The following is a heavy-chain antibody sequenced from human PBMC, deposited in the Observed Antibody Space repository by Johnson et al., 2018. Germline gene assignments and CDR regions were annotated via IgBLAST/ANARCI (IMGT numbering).Heavy chain of an antibody. D-gene: IGHD1-14*01. CDR1: AFTFDDYA. J-gene: IGHJ3*02. V-gene: IGHV3-9*01. CDR2: ISWNGASK. CDR3: AKDILEAVSRGAFDI. Sequence: EVQLVESGGGVVQPGWSLRLSCAASAFTFDDYAMHWVRQAPGKGLEWVSGISWNGASKGYAAALKGRFTISRVNAKNSLYLQMNSLRAEDTALYYCAKDILEAVSRGAFDIWGQGTMVTVSS.